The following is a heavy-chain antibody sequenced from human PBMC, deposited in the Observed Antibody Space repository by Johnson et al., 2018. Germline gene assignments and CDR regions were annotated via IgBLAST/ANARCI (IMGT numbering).Heavy chain of an antibody. CDR2: ISNSGTST. D-gene: IGHD2-8*02. CDR1: GFTFSSYD. Sequence: VKLVQSGGGLVQPGGSLRLSCAASGFTFSSYDMSRVRQAPGKGLEWVSGISNSGTSTYNADSGKGRFSISRDNSKNKLYLQMNSLRAGDTAVYYGARGGDCTDNNCPPLYYYYMDVWGKGTTVTVSS. J-gene: IGHJ6*03. V-gene: IGHV3-23*04. CDR3: ARGGDCTDNNCPPLYYYYMDV.